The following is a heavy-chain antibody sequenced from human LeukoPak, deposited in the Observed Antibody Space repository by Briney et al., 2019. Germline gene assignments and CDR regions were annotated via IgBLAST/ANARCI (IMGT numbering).Heavy chain of an antibody. V-gene: IGHV4-39*01. CDR1: GGSISSSSYY. J-gene: IGHJ4*02. CDR2: IYYSGST. CDR3: ATWVYGSGSYYNVIDY. D-gene: IGHD3-10*01. Sequence: SETLSLTCTVSGGSISSSSYYWGWIRQPPGKGLEWIGSIYYSGSTYYNPSLKSRVTISVDTSKNQFSPKLSSVTAADTAVYYCATWVYGSGSYYNVIDYWGQGTLVTVSS.